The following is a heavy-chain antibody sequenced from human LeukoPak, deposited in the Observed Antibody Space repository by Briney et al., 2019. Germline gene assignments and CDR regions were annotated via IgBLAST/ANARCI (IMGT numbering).Heavy chain of an antibody. V-gene: IGHV4-34*01. Sequence: PSETLSLTCAVYGGSFSGYYWSWIRQPPGKGLEWIGEINHSGSTNYNPSLKSRVTISVDTSKNQFSLKLSSVTAADTAVYYCAREGKSGYLLPFRFDPWGQGTLVTVSS. CDR3: AREGKSGYLLPFRFDP. D-gene: IGHD3-22*01. CDR2: INHSGST. J-gene: IGHJ5*02. CDR1: GGSFSGYY.